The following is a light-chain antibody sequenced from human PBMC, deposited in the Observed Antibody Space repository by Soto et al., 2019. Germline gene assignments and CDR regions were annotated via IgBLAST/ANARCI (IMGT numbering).Light chain of an antibody. Sequence: EIVLPQSPGTLSLSPGESGTLSCRASQSVSSSYLAWYQQKPGQANRLLIYGASSRATGIPARFSGSGSGTDFTLTISSLEPEEFAVYYCQQRSNWPGTFGQGTKVDIK. CDR3: QQRSNWPGT. J-gene: IGKJ1*01. V-gene: IGKV3D-20*02. CDR1: QSVSSSY. CDR2: GAS.